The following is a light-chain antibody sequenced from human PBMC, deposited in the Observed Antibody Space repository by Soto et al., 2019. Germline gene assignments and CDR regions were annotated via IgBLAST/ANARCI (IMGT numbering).Light chain of an antibody. J-gene: IGLJ1*01. Sequence: QSVLTQPASVSGSPGQSVNISCTGTSSDVGAYKYVSWYQKHPGTAPKLMIYGVSNRPSGVSNRFSGSKSGNTAFLTISVLQPEDEADYYCSSFTGPTTLDVFGTGTKVTVL. CDR2: GVS. V-gene: IGLV2-14*03. CDR3: SSFTGPTTLDV. CDR1: SSDVGAYKY.